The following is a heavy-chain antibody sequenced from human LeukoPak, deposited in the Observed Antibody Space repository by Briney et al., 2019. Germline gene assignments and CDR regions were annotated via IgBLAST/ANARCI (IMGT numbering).Heavy chain of an antibody. Sequence: GGSLRLSCAVSGITLSNYGMSWVRQAPGKGLEWVAGISDSGGRTNYADSVKGRFTISRDNSKNTLYLQMNSLRAEDTAVYYCARDRLAVATTPDYWGQGTLVTVSS. CDR3: ARDRLAVATTPDY. CDR1: GITLSNYG. J-gene: IGHJ4*02. V-gene: IGHV3-23*01. D-gene: IGHD5-12*01. CDR2: ISDSGGRT.